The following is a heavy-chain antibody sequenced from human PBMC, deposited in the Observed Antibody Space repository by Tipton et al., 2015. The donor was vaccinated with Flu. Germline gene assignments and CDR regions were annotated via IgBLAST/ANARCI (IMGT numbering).Heavy chain of an antibody. J-gene: IGHJ4*02. D-gene: IGHD4/OR15-4a*01. Sequence: SLRLSCTASGFTFRNYWMSWVRQAPGKGLQWVANIRPDGSEQYYVESVKGRFTISRDNAKNSLYLQMNSLRADDTAVYYCARDRANCHDYWGQGVPVTVSS. CDR2: IRPDGSEQ. CDR1: GFTFRNYW. CDR3: ARDRANCHDY. V-gene: IGHV3-7*01.